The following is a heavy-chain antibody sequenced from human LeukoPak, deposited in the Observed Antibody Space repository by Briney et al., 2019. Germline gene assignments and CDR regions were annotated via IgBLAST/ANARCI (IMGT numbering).Heavy chain of an antibody. J-gene: IGHJ3*02. D-gene: IGHD3-22*01. Sequence: SETLSLTCTVSGGSISSYYWSWIRQPAGKGLEWIGRIYTSGSTNYNPSLKSRVTMSVDTSKNQFSLKLSSVTAADTAVYYCASSPGYYDSSGSSGVFDIWGQGTMVTVSS. CDR2: IYTSGST. CDR3: ASSPGYYDSSGSSGVFDI. CDR1: GGSISSYY. V-gene: IGHV4-4*07.